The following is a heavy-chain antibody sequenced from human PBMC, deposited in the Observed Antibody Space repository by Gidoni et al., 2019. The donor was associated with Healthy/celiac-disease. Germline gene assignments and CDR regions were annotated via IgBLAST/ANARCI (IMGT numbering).Heavy chain of an antibody. V-gene: IGHV1-69*01. CDR2: SIPIFGTA. CDR3: ANGGDDSSGHTSLDY. J-gene: IGHJ4*02. Sequence: QVQLVQSGAEVKKPGSSVKVSCKACGSTFSSSAISWVRQAPGQGLEWMGGSIPIFGTANYAQKFQGRGTMTADEATSTAYMELSSLRSEDTAVYYCANGGDDSSGHTSLDYWGQGTLVTVSS. CDR1: GSTFSSSA. D-gene: IGHD3-22*01.